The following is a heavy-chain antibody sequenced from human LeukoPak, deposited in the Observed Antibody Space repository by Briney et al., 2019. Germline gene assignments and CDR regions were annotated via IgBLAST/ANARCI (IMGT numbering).Heavy chain of an antibody. D-gene: IGHD3-22*01. CDR2: ISAYNGNT. Sequence: ASVKVSCKASGYTFTSYGISWVRQAPGQGLEWMGWISAYNGNTNYAQKLQGRVTITTDPSTSTAYMELRGLRSDDTAVYYCARGHYYDSLYYMDVWGKGTTVTVSS. J-gene: IGHJ6*03. CDR1: GYTFTSYG. CDR3: ARGHYYDSLYYMDV. V-gene: IGHV1-18*01.